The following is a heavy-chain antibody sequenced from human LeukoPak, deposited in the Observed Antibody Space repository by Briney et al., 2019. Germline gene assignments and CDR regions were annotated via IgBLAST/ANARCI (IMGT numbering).Heavy chain of an antibody. CDR3: ARDYTIFGVVIPGGMDV. D-gene: IGHD3-3*01. CDR2: IYSGGST. Sequence: GGSLRLSCAASGFTFTSYSMNWVRQAPGKGLEWVSVIYSGGSTYYADSVKGRFTISRDNSKNTLYLQMNSLRAEDTAVYYCARDYTIFGVVIPGGMDVWGQGTTVTVSS. V-gene: IGHV3-53*01. CDR1: GFTFTSYS. J-gene: IGHJ6*02.